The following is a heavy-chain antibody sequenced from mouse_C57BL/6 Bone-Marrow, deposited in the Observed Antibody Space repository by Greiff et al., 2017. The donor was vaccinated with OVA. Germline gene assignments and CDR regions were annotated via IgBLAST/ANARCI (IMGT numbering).Heavy chain of an antibody. CDR2: IYPGSGST. CDR1: GYTFTSYW. V-gene: IGHV1-55*01. J-gene: IGHJ2*01. CDR3: ARAGGPYGPFYFDY. D-gene: IGHD1-1*02. Sequence: QVQLQQPGAELVKPGASVKMSCKASGYTFTSYWITWVKQRPGQGLEWIGDIYPGSGSTNYNEKFKSKATLTVDTSSSTAYMQLISLTSDDSAVYYFARAGGPYGPFYFDYWGQGTTLTVSS.